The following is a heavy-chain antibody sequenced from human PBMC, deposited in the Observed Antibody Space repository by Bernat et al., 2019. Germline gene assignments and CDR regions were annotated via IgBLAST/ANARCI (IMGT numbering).Heavy chain of an antibody. V-gene: IGHV4-38-2*01. J-gene: IGHJ4*02. Sequence: QVQLQESGPGLVKPSETLSLTCAVSGYSISSGYYWGWIRQPPGKGLEWIGSIYHSGSTYYNPSLKSRVTISVDTSKNQFSLKLSSVTAADTAVYYCARSSMQLWLHSDYYFDYWGQGTLVTVSS. CDR2: IYHSGST. D-gene: IGHD5-18*01. CDR3: ARSSMQLWLHSDYYFDY. CDR1: GYSISSGYY.